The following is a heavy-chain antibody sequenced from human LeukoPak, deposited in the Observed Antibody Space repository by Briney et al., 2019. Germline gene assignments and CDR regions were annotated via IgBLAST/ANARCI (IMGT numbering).Heavy chain of an antibody. CDR1: GCSFTSHY. Sequence: ASVKVSCKASGCSFTSHYMHWVRQAPGQGLEWMGLINPSGSSTLYAQKFQGRVTMTRDMSTTTVYMELSSLRSEDTAVYYCAGSMTTVTTRGAFDIWGQGTMVTVSS. CDR2: INPSGSST. D-gene: IGHD4-17*01. CDR3: AGSMTTVTTRGAFDI. V-gene: IGHV1-46*01. J-gene: IGHJ3*02.